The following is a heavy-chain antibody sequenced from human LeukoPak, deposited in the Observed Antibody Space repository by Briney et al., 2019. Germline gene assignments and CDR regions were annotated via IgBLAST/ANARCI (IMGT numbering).Heavy chain of an antibody. V-gene: IGHV3-30*15. Sequence: GRSLRLSCAVSEFTFSQFAMHWVRQAPGKGLEWVAVVSSHGNDGYYADSVKGRFTISRDNSKNTLYLQIGSLRAEDTAIYYCTRDAHNFNDFDYWGQGTLVTVSS. J-gene: IGHJ4*02. CDR2: VSSHGNDG. CDR3: TRDAHNFNDFDY. CDR1: EFTFSQFA. D-gene: IGHD5-24*01.